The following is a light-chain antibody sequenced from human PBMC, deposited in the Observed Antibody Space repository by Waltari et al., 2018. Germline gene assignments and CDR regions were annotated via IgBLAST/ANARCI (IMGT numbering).Light chain of an antibody. Sequence: EIVMTQSPATLSVSPGERATLSCRASQSVSSNLAWYQQKPGQAPRLLIYGASTRATGIPSRFSGSGSGTEFTLTISSLQSEDFAVYYCQQYNNWPPVTFGQGTKVEIK. CDR1: QSVSSN. CDR3: QQYNNWPPVT. V-gene: IGKV3D-15*01. J-gene: IGKJ1*01. CDR2: GAS.